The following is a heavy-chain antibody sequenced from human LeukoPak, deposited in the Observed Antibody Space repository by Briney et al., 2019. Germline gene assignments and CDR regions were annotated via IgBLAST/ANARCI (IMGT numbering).Heavy chain of an antibody. CDR1: GFTFRNYV. J-gene: IGHJ4*02. V-gene: IGHV3-23*01. CDR2: ISGSGGST. CDR3: GEHASALLRVFAWSHSPFDY. D-gene: IGHD1-26*01. Sequence: PGGSLRLSCAASGFTFRNYVMNSERQAPGKGLEWVSGISGSGGSTFHADSVKGRFTISRDNSKNTLYLQMNSLRAEDTAVYYCGEHASALLRVFAWSHSPFDYWGQGSLVTVSS.